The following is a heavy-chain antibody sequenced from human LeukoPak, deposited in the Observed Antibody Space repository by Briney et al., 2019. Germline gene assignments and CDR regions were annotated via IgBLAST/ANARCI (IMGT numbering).Heavy chain of an antibody. CDR2: INPSGGST. V-gene: IGHV1-46*01. CDR3: ARGSRWLQLGRYFDY. D-gene: IGHD5-24*01. CDR1: GYTFTSYY. Sequence: ASVKVSCKASGYTFTSYYMRWVRQAPGPGLEWMGIINPSGGSTSYAQKFQGRVTMTRDTSTSTVYMELSSLRSEDTAVYYCARGSRWLQLGRYFDYWGQGTLVTVSS. J-gene: IGHJ4*02.